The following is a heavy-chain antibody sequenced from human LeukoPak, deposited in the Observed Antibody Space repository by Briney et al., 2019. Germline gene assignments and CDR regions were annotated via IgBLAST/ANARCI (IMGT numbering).Heavy chain of an antibody. Sequence: ASVKVSCKASGCTFTSYYMNWVRQAPGQGLEWMGIINPSGGRTSYAQKFQGRVTMTRDKSTSTVYMELSSLRPEDTAEYYCARADYGGYVTVAFDIWGQGTMVTVSS. CDR1: GCTFTSYY. CDR2: INPSGGRT. V-gene: IGHV1-46*01. D-gene: IGHD4-17*01. CDR3: ARADYGGYVTVAFDI. J-gene: IGHJ3*02.